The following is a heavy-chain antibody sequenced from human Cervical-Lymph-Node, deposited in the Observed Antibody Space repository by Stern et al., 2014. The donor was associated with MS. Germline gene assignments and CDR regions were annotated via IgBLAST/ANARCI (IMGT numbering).Heavy chain of an antibody. Sequence: EVQLVESGGGLVKPGGSLRLSCATSGFTFTNAWMSWVRQAPGKGLEWVGRIKTKIDGGTTQYAAPVEGRFTMSRDDSKDTLYLQMNSLKVEDTAVYYCTTDDGRWRLFAHWGQGTPVTVSS. CDR3: TTDDGRWRLFAH. CDR1: GFTFTNAW. CDR2: IKTKIDGGTT. D-gene: IGHD6-25*01. V-gene: IGHV3-15*01. J-gene: IGHJ4*02.